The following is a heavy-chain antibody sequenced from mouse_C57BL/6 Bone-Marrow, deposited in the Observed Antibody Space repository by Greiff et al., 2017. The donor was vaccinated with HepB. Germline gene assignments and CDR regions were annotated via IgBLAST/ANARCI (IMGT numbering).Heavy chain of an antibody. V-gene: IGHV5-4*01. J-gene: IGHJ4*01. CDR3: ARDPPEGAMDY. Sequence: EVQRVESGGGLVKPGGSLKLSCAASGFTFSSYAMSWVRQTPEKRLEWVATISDGGSYTYYPDNVKGRFTISRDNAKNNLYLQMSHLKSEDTAMYYCARDPPEGAMDYWGQGTSVTVS. CDR2: ISDGGSYT. CDR1: GFTFSSYA.